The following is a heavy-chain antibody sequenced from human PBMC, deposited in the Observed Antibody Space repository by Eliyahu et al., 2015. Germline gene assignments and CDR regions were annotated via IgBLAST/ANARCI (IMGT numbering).Heavy chain of an antibody. CDR1: FSSYA. D-gene: IGHD2-15*01. CDR3: AKDHGWRXKVDY. Sequence: FSSYAMSWVRQAPGKGLEWVSAISGSGGSXYYADSVKGRFTISRDNSKNTLYLQMNSLRAEDTAVYYCAKDHGWRXKVDYWGQGTLVTVSS. CDR2: ISGSGGSX. J-gene: IGHJ4*02. V-gene: IGHV3-23*01.